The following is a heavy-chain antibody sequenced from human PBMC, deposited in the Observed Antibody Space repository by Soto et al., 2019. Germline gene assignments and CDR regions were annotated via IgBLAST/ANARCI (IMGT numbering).Heavy chain of an antibody. V-gene: IGHV3-15*07. Sequence: PGGSLRLSCAASGFTFSNAWMNWVRQAPGKGLEWVGRIKSKTDGGTTDYAAPVKGRFTISRDDSKNTLYLQMNSLKTEDTAVYYCTTAEYDYVWGSYHQDREPRFDYWGQGTLVTVSS. CDR3: TTAEYDYVWGSYHQDREPRFDY. CDR1: GFTFSNAW. J-gene: IGHJ4*02. CDR2: IKSKTDGGTT. D-gene: IGHD3-16*02.